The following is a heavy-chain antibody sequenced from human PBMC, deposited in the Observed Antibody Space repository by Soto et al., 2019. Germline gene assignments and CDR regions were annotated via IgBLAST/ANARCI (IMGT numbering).Heavy chain of an antibody. CDR1: GFTFRAYT. CDR2: IDGRDGT. J-gene: IGHJ4*02. V-gene: IGHV3-23*01. Sequence: EVQLLESGGGLVQPGGSLRLSCAGSGFTFRAYTMAWVRQAPGKGLEWVSGIDGRDGTYYADSVKGRFNISRGSSRNTLFLQMNSLRADDTAVYYCAKTGPVTARIRFDYWGQGALVTVSS. CDR3: AKTGPVTARIRFDY. D-gene: IGHD2-21*02.